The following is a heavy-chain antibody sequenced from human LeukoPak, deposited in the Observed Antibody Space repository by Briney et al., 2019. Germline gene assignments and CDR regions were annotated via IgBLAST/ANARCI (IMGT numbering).Heavy chain of an antibody. CDR3: ARGGSYNSGWSN. Sequence: PGGSLRLSCAAPGFTFSSYSMNWVRQAPGKGLEWVSYISSSSSTIYYADSVKGRFTISRDNSKNTLYLQMNSLRAEDTAVYYCARGGSYNSGWSNWGQGTLVTVSS. CDR1: GFTFSSYS. J-gene: IGHJ4*02. CDR2: ISSSSSTI. V-gene: IGHV3-48*01. D-gene: IGHD6-13*01.